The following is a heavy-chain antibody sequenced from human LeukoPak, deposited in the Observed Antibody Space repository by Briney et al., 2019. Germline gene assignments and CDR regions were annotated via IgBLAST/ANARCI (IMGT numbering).Heavy chain of an antibody. CDR3: ARGTDSVSCFDY. Sequence: PSETLSLTCIVSGGSIRSSYYWGWIRQPPGKGLEWIGSIYYSGSTYYNPSLKSRVTISVDTSKNQFSLKLSSVTAADTAVYYCARGTDSVSCFDYWGQGTLVTVSS. CDR2: IYYSGST. D-gene: IGHD3-16*01. CDR1: GGSIRSSYY. V-gene: IGHV4-39*07. J-gene: IGHJ4*02.